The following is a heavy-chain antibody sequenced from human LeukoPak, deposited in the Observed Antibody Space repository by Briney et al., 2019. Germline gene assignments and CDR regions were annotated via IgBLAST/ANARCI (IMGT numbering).Heavy chain of an antibody. J-gene: IGHJ5*02. V-gene: IGHV3-21*01. CDR2: ISSSSYI. CDR1: GFTFSLYA. Sequence: GGSLRLSCAASGFTFSLYAMSWVRQAPGKGLEWVSSISSSSYIYYADSVKGRFTISRDNAKNSLYLQMNSLRAEDTAVYYCARTVTKTYYDFWSGYYQPEWWFDPWGQGTLVTVSS. D-gene: IGHD3-3*01. CDR3: ARTVTKTYYDFWSGYYQPEWWFDP.